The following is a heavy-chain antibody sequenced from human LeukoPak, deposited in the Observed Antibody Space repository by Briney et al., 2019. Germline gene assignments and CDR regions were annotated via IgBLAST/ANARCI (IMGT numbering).Heavy chain of an antibody. J-gene: IGHJ4*02. D-gene: IGHD5-18*01. V-gene: IGHV3-30*01. Sequence: GGSLRLSCAASGFTFSSYAMHWVRQAPGKGLEWVAVIPYDGSNKYYADSVKGRFTISRDNSKNTLYLQMNSLSAEDTAVYYCAKIPRGYSYGYFYYFDYWGQGTLVTVSS. CDR1: GFTFSSYA. CDR3: AKIPRGYSYGYFYYFDY. CDR2: IPYDGSNK.